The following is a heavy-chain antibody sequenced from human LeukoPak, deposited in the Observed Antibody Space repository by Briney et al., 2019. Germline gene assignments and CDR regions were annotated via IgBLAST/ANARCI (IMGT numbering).Heavy chain of an antibody. D-gene: IGHD3-10*01. J-gene: IGHJ4*02. CDR2: ISSSGSTK. CDR3: ARDRYYGSGNYYAIFDY. CDR1: GFTFSSYE. V-gene: IGHV3-48*03. Sequence: GGSLRLSCAASGFTFSSYEMNWVRQAPGKGLEWVSYISSSGSTKYYADSVRGRFTISRDNAKNSLYLQMSNLRAEDTAVYYCARDRYYGSGNYYAIFDYWGQGTRVTVSS.